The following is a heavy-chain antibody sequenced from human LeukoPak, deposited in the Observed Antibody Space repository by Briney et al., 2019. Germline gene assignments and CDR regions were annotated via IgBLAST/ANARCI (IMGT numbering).Heavy chain of an antibody. CDR3: ARDFYYYGSGSHTDY. CDR2: IPYDGSNK. D-gene: IGHD3-10*01. CDR1: GFTFSSYS. V-gene: IGHV3-30*03. J-gene: IGHJ4*02. Sequence: GGSLRLSCAASGFTFSSYSMNWVRQAPGKGLEWVAVIPYDGSNKYYADSVKGRFTISRDNSKNTLYLQMNSLRAEDTAVYYCARDFYYYGSGSHTDYWGQGTLVTVSS.